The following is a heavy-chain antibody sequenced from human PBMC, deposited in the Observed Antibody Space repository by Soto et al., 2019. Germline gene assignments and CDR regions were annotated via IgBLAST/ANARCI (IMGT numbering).Heavy chain of an antibody. CDR2: IKSKTDGGTT. CDR1: GFTFSNAW. CDR3: TTASPYLIVVVPAAMRGAYFDY. Sequence: GGSLRLSCAASGFTFSNAWMSWVRQAPGKGLEWVGRIKSKTDGGTTDYAAPVKGRFTISRDDSKNTLYLQMNSLKTEDTAVYYCTTASPYLIVVVPAAMRGAYFDYWGQGTLVTVSS. D-gene: IGHD2-2*01. V-gene: IGHV3-15*01. J-gene: IGHJ4*02.